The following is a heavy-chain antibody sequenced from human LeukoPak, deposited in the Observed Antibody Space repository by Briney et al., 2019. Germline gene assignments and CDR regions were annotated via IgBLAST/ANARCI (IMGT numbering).Heavy chain of an antibody. Sequence: SETLSLTCTVSGGSISSSSYYWGWIRQPPGKGLEWIGSIYYSGSTYYNPSLKSRVTISVDTSKNQFSLKLSSVTAADTAVYYCARGSILAGFDYWGQGTLVTVSS. CDR2: IYYSGST. V-gene: IGHV4-39*01. CDR3: ARGSILAGFDY. CDR1: GGSISSSSYY. D-gene: IGHD5-24*01. J-gene: IGHJ4*02.